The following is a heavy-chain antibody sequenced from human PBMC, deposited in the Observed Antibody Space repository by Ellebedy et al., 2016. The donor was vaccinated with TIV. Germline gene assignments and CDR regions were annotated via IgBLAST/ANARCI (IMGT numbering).Heavy chain of an antibody. D-gene: IGHD2-2*01. V-gene: IGHV5-51*01. J-gene: IGHJ3*02. CDR2: IYPGDSDT. Sequence: GESLKISCKGSGYSFTSYWIGWVRQMPGKGLEWMGIIYPGDSDTRYSPSFQGQVAISADKSISTAYLQWSSLKASDTAMYYCAKVPATAKRIDAFDIWGQGTMVTVSS. CDR3: AKVPATAKRIDAFDI. CDR1: GYSFTSYW.